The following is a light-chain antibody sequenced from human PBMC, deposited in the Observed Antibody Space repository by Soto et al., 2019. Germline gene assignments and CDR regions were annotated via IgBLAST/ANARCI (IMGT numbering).Light chain of an antibody. CDR3: SSYAGYNTVV. J-gene: IGLJ2*01. CDR2: EVI. V-gene: IGLV2-8*01. CDR1: SSDVGSYNY. Sequence: QSALTQPPSASGSPGQSVTISCTGTSSDVGSYNYVSWYQQHPGKAPKLMIYEVIKRPSGVPDRFSGSKSGNTASLTVSGLQADDEADYYCSSYAGYNTVVFGGGTKLTVL.